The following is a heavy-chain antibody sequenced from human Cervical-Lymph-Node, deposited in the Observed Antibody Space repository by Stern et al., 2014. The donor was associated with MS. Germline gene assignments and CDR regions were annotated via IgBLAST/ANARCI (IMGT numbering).Heavy chain of an antibody. CDR3: ARGGYSYGEGRAFDI. D-gene: IGHD5-18*01. J-gene: IGHJ3*02. CDR2: INPSGGST. V-gene: IGHV1-46*01. Sequence: VQLVESGAEVKKPGASVKVSCKASGYTFTSYYMHWVRQAPGQGLEWMGIINPSGGSTSYAQKFQGRVTMTRDTSTSTVYMELSSLRSEDTAVYYCARGGYSYGEGRAFDIWGQGTMVTVSS. CDR1: GYTFTSYY.